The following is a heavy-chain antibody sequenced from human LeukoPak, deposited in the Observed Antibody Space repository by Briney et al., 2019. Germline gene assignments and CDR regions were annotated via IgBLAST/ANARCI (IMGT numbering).Heavy chain of an antibody. CDR3: ARARGDGYNFDY. CDR1: GYTFTGYY. J-gene: IGHJ4*02. CDR2: MNPNSGNT. Sequence: GASVKVSCKASGYTFTGYYLHWVRQATGQGLEWMGWMNPNSGNTGYAQKFQGGVTMTRNTSISTAYMELSSLRSEDTAVYYCARARGDGYNFDYWGQGTLVTVSS. D-gene: IGHD5-24*01. V-gene: IGHV1-8*02.